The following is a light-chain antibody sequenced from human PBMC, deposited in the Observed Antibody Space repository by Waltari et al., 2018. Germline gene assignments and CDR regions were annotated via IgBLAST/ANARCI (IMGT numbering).Light chain of an antibody. V-gene: IGKV3-20*01. CDR3: QNHERLPAT. CDR1: QSIGKY. CDR2: EAS. Sequence: LTHPPGTLPLSPGETASLSCRASQSIGKYLVWYQQKPGQAARLLMYEASRRATGIPDRFSGSGSGTDFSLTISRLEPEDFAVYYCQNHERLPATFGQGTKVEIK. J-gene: IGKJ1*01.